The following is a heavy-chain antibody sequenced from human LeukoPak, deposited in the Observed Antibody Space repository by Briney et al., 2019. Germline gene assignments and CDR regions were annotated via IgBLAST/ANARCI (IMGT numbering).Heavy chain of an antibody. J-gene: IGHJ6*02. Sequence: SETLSLTCTVSGGSISSYYWSWIRQPPGKGLEWIGYIYYSGSTNYNPSLKSRVTISVDTSKNQFSLKLSSVTAADTAVYYCARAEGYCSSTSSYIGYYGMDVWGQGTTVTVSS. CDR3: ARAEGYCSSTSSYIGYYGMDV. CDR2: IYYSGST. D-gene: IGHD2-2*01. V-gene: IGHV4-59*01. CDR1: GGSISSYY.